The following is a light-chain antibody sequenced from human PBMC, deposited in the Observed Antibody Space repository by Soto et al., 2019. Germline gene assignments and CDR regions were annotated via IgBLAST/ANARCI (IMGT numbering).Light chain of an antibody. CDR2: KDS. CDR3: YSAADNYVV. Sequence: SYELTQPSSVSVSPGQTARITCSGDVLAKKYARWFQQKPGQAPVLVIYKDSERPSGIPERFSGSGSGTTVTLTISGAQVEDEADYYCYSAADNYVVFGGGTKLTVL. CDR1: VLAKKY. J-gene: IGLJ2*01. V-gene: IGLV3-27*01.